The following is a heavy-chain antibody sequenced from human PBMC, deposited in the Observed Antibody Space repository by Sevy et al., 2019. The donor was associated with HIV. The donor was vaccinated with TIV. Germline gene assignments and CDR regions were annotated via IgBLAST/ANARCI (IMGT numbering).Heavy chain of an antibody. CDR1: GYTFSSYR. Sequence: GSVKVSCKASGYTFSSYRITWVRQAPGQGPEWIGWISALNGDTNYAQKLQGRVTMTADTSTSTVYMDLRSLRSDDTAVYYCARAYCSGGRCYSLAYWGQGTLVTVSS. V-gene: IGHV1-18*01. J-gene: IGHJ4*02. CDR2: ISALNGDT. CDR3: ARAYCSGGRCYSLAY. D-gene: IGHD2-15*01.